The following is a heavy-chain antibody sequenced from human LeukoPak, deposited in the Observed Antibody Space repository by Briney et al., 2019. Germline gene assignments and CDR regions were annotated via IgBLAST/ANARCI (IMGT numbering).Heavy chain of an antibody. V-gene: IGHV5-51*01. D-gene: IGHD6-6*01. CDR2: IYPGDSDT. J-gene: IGHJ4*02. CDR1: GYSFTSYW. Sequence: GESLKISCKGSGYSFTSYWIAWVRQMPGKGLEWMGIIYPGDSDTRYSPSFQGQVTISADKSISTAYLQWSSLRASDTAIYYCARRYSSSFGWYFDYWGQGTLVTVSS. CDR3: ARRYSSSFGWYFDY.